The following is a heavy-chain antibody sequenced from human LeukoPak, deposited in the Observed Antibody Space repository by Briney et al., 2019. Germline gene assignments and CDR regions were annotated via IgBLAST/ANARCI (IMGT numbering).Heavy chain of an antibody. D-gene: IGHD2-15*01. CDR3: AKDQGYCSGGSCYSGIDY. CDR1: GFTFSSYG. V-gene: IGHV3-30*02. Sequence: GGSLRLSCAASGFTFSSYGMHWVRQAPGKGLEWVAFIRYDGSNKYYADSVKGGFTISRDNSKNTLYLQMNSLRAEDTAVYYCAKDQGYCSGGSCYSGIDYWGQGTLVTVSS. CDR2: IRYDGSNK. J-gene: IGHJ4*02.